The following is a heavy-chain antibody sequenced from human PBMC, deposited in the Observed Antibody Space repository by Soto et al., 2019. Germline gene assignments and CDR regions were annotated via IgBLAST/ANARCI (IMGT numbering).Heavy chain of an antibody. D-gene: IGHD3-9*01. CDR2: INHSGST. V-gene: IGHV4-34*01. CDR1: GVSFSGCY. CDR3: ARDRHILTGYYYGDAFDI. J-gene: IGHJ3*02. Sequence: SDTLYLNCAVNGVSFSGCYWSWIRQPPGKGLEWIGEINHSGSTNYNPSLKSRVTISVDTSKNQFSLKLSSVTAADTAVYYCARDRHILTGYYYGDAFDIWGQGTMVT.